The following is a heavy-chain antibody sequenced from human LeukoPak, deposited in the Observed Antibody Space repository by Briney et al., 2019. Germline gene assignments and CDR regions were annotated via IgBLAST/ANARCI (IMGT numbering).Heavy chain of an antibody. CDR1: GFTFGSCT. Sequence: PGGSLRLSCAASGFTFGSCTMNWVRQAPGKGLEWVSSISSSSTYIYYADSVKGRFTISRGNAKNSLYLQMNSLRAEDTAVYYCASGPSIGYYYDSSGYSYYFDYWGQGTLVTVSS. CDR3: ASGPSIGYYYDSSGYSYYFDY. J-gene: IGHJ4*02. CDR2: ISSSSTYI. D-gene: IGHD3-22*01. V-gene: IGHV3-21*01.